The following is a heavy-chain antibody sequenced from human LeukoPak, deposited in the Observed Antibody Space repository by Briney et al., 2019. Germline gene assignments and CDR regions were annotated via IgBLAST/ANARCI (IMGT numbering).Heavy chain of an antibody. D-gene: IGHD3-10*01. V-gene: IGHV4-59*01. J-gene: IGHJ4*02. CDR1: GGSISSYY. CDR3: ARVVGYYGSADY. CDR2: IYYSGST. Sequence: SETLSLTCTVSGGSISSYYWSWIRQPPGKGLEWIGYIYYSGSTNYNPSLKSRVTISVDTSKNQFSLKLSSVTAADTAVHYCARVVGYYGSADYWGQGTLVTVSS.